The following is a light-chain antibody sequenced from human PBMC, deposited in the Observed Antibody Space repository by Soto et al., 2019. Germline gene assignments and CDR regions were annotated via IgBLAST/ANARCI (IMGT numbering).Light chain of an antibody. CDR2: GAS. CDR3: QQYSSSPPT. Sequence: EIVLTQSPGTLSLSPGERATLSCRASQSVSTNYLAWYQRKPGQAPRLLIYGASNRATDIPNRFNRSGSGTDFNLTITRLKTDDFAVYYCQQYSSSPPTFGQGTKVEIK. CDR1: QSVSTNY. V-gene: IGKV3-20*01. J-gene: IGKJ1*01.